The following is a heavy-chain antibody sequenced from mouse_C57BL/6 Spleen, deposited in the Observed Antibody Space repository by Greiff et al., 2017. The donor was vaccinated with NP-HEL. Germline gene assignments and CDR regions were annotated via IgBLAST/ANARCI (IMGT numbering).Heavy chain of an antibody. Sequence: VQLQQSGAELMKPGASVKLSCKATGYTFTGYWIEWVKQRPGHGLAWIGEILPGSGSTNYNEKFKGKATFTADKSSNTAYMQLSSLTTEDAAIYYCAGGVPTVVAHYYAMDNWGQGTSVTVSS. V-gene: IGHV1-9*01. CDR3: AGGVPTVVAHYYAMDN. J-gene: IGHJ4*01. CDR2: ILPGSGST. D-gene: IGHD1-1*01. CDR1: GYTFTGYW.